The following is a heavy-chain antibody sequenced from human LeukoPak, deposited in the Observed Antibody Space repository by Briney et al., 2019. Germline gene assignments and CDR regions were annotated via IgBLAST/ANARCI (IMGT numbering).Heavy chain of an antibody. Sequence: PGGSLRLSCAASGFTFSSYAMHWVRQAPGKGLEWVAVISYDGSNKYYADSVKGRFTISRDNSKNTLYLQMNSLRAEDTAVYYCASLVRGVSGYWGQGTLVTVSS. J-gene: IGHJ4*02. CDR3: ASLVRGVSGY. CDR2: ISYDGSNK. V-gene: IGHV3-30-3*01. CDR1: GFTFSSYA. D-gene: IGHD3-10*01.